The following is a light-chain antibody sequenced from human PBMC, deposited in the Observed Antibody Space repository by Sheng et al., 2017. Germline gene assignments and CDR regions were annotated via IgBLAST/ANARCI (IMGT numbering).Light chain of an antibody. CDR3: QEYNDWPLT. J-gene: IGKJ4*01. V-gene: IGKV3-15*01. Sequence: EIVLTQSPATLSLSPGERATLSCRASQSVSSYLAWYQQKPGQAPRLLIYGASTRATGVPARFSGSGSATEFSLTISSLQSEDSAVYYCQEYNDWPLTFGGGTKVEIK. CDR2: GAS. CDR1: QSVSSY.